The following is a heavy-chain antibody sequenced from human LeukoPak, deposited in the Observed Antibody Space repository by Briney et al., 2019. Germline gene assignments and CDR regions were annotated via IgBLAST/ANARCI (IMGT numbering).Heavy chain of an antibody. D-gene: IGHD3-9*01. CDR2: IKSNIDGGTT. CDR3: TTLYYDILTGYLLNAFDI. J-gene: IGHJ3*02. Sequence: PGGSLRLSCAASGFTFSNAWMSWVRQAPGKGLEWVGRIKSNIDGGTTDYAAPVKGRFTISRDDSKNTLFLQMSSLRTEDTSVYYCTTLYYDILTGYLLNAFDISGQGTMVTVSS. CDR1: GFTFSNAW. V-gene: IGHV3-15*01.